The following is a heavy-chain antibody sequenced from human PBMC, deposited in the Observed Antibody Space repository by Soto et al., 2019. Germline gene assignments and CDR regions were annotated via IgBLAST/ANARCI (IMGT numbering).Heavy chain of an antibody. CDR2: INAGNGNT. Sequence: QVQLVQSGAEVKKPGASVKVSCKASGYTFTSYAMHWVRQAPGQRLEWMGWINAGNGNTKYSQKFQGRVTITRDTSASTAYMELSSLRSEETAVYYCARKDVAAASFDYWGQGTLVTVSS. J-gene: IGHJ4*02. D-gene: IGHD6-13*01. V-gene: IGHV1-3*01. CDR3: ARKDVAAASFDY. CDR1: GYTFTSYA.